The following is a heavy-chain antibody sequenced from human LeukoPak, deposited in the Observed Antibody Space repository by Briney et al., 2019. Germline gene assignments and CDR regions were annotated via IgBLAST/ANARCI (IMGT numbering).Heavy chain of an antibody. V-gene: IGHV1-18*04. CDR2: ISAYNGNT. J-gene: IGHJ4*02. D-gene: IGHD6-19*01. Sequence: GESLKISCNSSGYSYTSYWISWVRQPPGQGLEWMGWISAYNGNTNYAQKLQGRVTMTTDTSTSTAYMELRSLRSDDTAVYYCARVPPYSSGWYYYWGQGTLVTVSS. CDR1: GYSYTSYW. CDR3: ARVPPYSSGWYYY.